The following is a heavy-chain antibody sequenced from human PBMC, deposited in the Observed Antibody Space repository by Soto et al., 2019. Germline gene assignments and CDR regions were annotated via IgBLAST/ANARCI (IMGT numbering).Heavy chain of an antibody. V-gene: IGHV1-46*01. Sequence: QVQLVQSGAEVKKPGASVKVSCKASGYIFTAYSMHWVRQAHGQGLEWMGVVNPSGGSTNYAQKFQGRITMNRDTSTSTVYMDLSSLTSEDTAVYYCAREENCSDGICYSEYFQRWGKGTLVTVSS. J-gene: IGHJ1*01. D-gene: IGHD2-15*01. CDR1: GYIFTAYS. CDR3: AREENCSDGICYSEYFQR. CDR2: VNPSGGST.